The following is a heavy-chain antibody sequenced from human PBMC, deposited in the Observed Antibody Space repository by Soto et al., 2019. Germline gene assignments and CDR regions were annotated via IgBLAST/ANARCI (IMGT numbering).Heavy chain of an antibody. J-gene: IGHJ5*02. V-gene: IGHV1-46*01. CDR1: GYTLRDYY. Sequence: QVQLVQSGADVKEPGASVKLSCKASGYTLRDYYIQWVRQAPGQGLEWLAMIKADDGGTRYAQRFQGRVTVTRDTSTSTVYMEMSNLRSEDTALYYCARDRPHAWLDPWGQGTLVTVSS. CDR3: ARDRPHAWLDP. CDR2: IKADDGGT.